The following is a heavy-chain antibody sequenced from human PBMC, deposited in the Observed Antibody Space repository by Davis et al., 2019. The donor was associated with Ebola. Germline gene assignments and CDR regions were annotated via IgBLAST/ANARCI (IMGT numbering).Heavy chain of an antibody. J-gene: IGHJ4*02. CDR3: ARGLFSRGRDY. D-gene: IGHD6-13*01. CDR1: GFTFSSYG. CDR2: IWYDGSNK. Sequence: GESLKISCAASGFTFSSYGMHRVRQAPGKGLEWVAVIWYDGSNKYYADSVKGRFTISRDNSKNTLYLQMNSLRAEDTAVYYCARGLFSRGRDYWGQGTLVTVSS. V-gene: IGHV3-33*01.